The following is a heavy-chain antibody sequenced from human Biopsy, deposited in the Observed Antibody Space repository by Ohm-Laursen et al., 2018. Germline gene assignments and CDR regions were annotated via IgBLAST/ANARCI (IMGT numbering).Heavy chain of an antibody. J-gene: IGHJ4*02. D-gene: IGHD1-26*01. CDR1: GYTFGNYG. V-gene: IGHV1-18*01. Sequence: ASVKVSCKSSGYTFGNYGISWVRQAPGQGLERMGWISVYNGNTDYPHKFQGRVTLTTDTSTSTAYMELRSLTSDDTAIYYCARDVVGRGASFFDFWGQGTSVTVPS. CDR3: ARDVVGRGASFFDF. CDR2: ISVYNGNT.